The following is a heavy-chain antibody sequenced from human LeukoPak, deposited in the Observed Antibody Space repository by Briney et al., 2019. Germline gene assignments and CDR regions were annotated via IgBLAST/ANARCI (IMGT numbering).Heavy chain of an antibody. D-gene: IGHD7-27*01. V-gene: IGHV4-59*01. CDR2: IHYTGST. CDR3: ASNTGTVFDY. CDR1: GGSISSYY. Sequence: SETLSLTCTVSGGSISSYYWSWLRQSPGKGLECIGYIHYTGSTNYNPSLRSRVTISLEMSKHQFSLNLTSVTAADTAVYYCASNTGTVFDYWGQGALVTVSS. J-gene: IGHJ4*02.